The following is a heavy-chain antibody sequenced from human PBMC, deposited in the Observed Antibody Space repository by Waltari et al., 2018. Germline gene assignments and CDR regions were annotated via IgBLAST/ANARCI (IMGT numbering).Heavy chain of an antibody. J-gene: IGHJ2*01. Sequence: QVQLVQSGAEVKKPGASVKVSCKASGYTFTGYYMHWVRQAPGQGLEWMGRINPNSGGTNYAQKFQGRVTITRDTSASTAYMELSSLRSEDTAVYYCARDLLRGVTISYWYFDLWGRGTLVTVSS. D-gene: IGHD4-17*01. V-gene: IGHV1-2*06. CDR1: GYTFTGYY. CDR3: ARDLLRGVTISYWYFDL. CDR2: INPNSGGT.